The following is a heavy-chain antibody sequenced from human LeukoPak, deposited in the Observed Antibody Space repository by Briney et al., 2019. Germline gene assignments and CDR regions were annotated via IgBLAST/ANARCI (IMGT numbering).Heavy chain of an antibody. CDR2: IKQDGNEK. CDR3: ARDVDCGGDCYSGYFDY. V-gene: IGHV3-7*01. J-gene: IGHJ4*02. CDR1: GFTFSYYW. Sequence: GGSLRLSCAASGFTFSYYWMTWVRQAPGKGLEWVANIKQDGNEKYYVDSVKGRFTISRDNAKNSLYLQLNSLRAEDTAVYYCARDVDCGGDCYSGYFDYWGQGTLVTVSS. D-gene: IGHD2-21*02.